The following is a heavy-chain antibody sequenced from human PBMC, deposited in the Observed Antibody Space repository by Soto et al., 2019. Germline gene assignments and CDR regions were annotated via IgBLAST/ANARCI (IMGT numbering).Heavy chain of an antibody. D-gene: IGHD6-19*01. CDR1: GFSLRTYG. Sequence: PGGSLRLSCAASGFSLRTYGMHWLRRAPGEGLGWVAFIWYDGTKKFYANSVKGRSTISKDNSNNIVYLQMSGLRAEDTAVYYCARDVVTAVAGSVNWFDPWGQGTLVTVSS. V-gene: IGHV3-33*01. J-gene: IGHJ5*02. CDR2: IWYDGTKK. CDR3: ARDVVTAVAGSVNWFDP.